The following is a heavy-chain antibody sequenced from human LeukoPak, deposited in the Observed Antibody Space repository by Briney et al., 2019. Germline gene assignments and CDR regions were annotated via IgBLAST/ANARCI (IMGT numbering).Heavy chain of an antibody. D-gene: IGHD3-22*01. J-gene: IGHJ4*02. Sequence: ASVKVSCKASGYTFSSYYMHWVRQAPGQGLEWMGIINPSGGSTKYAQKLQGRVTTTRDTSTSTVYMELSSLRSEDTAVYYCARDDSSGPQVYWGQGTLVTVSS. CDR3: ARDDSSGPQVY. V-gene: IGHV1-46*01. CDR1: GYTFSSYY. CDR2: INPSGGST.